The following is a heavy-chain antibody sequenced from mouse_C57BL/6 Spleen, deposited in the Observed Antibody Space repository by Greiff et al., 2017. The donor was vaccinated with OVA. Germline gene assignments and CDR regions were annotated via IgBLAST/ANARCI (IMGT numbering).Heavy chain of an antibody. Sequence: VQLQQSGAELVKPGASVKLSCTASGFNIKDYYMHWVKQRPEQGLEWIGRIDPEDGETKYAPKFPGKATITADTASNTAYMQLSGLTAEDTAVYDCAREGYFDVWGTGTTVTVSS. CDR1: GFNIKDYY. CDR3: AREGYFDV. CDR2: IDPEDGET. J-gene: IGHJ1*03. V-gene: IGHV14-2*01.